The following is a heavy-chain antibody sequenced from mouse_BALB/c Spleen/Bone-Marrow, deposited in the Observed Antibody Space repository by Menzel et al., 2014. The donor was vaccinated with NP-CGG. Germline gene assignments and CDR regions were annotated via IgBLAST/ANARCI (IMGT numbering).Heavy chain of an antibody. J-gene: IGHJ3*01. CDR2: INPSNGRT. CDR3: ASYYGNYAY. CDR1: GYTFTSYW. Sequence: VQLQQSGAELVKPGASVKLSCKASGYTFTSYWMHWVKQRPGQGLEWIGEINPSNGRTNYNEKFKSKATLTVDKSSSTAYMRLSSLTSEDSAVYYCASYYGNYAYWGQGTLVTVSA. D-gene: IGHD2-1*01. V-gene: IGHV1S81*02.